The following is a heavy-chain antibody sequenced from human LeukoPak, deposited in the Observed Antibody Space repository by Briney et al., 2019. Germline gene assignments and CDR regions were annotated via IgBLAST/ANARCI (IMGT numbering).Heavy chain of an antibody. D-gene: IGHD3-10*01. CDR1: GFTFSNYY. J-gene: IGHJ3*02. CDR2: ISSNGGTT. CDR3: ARVRILWFGELLIKGDAFDI. Sequence: GGSLRLSCAASGFTFSNYYMHWVRQAPGKGLEYVSTISSNGGTTYYANSVKGTFTISRDNSKNTLYLQMGSLRSDDTAVYYCARVRILWFGELLIKGDAFDIWGQGTMVTVSS. V-gene: IGHV3-64*01.